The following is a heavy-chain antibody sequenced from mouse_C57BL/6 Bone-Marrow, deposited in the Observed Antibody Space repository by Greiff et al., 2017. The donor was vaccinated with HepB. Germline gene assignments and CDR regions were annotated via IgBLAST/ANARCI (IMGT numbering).Heavy chain of an antibody. V-gene: IGHV1-59*01. D-gene: IGHD1-1*01. Sequence: VQLQQPGAELVRPGTSVKLSCKASGYTFTSYWMHWVKQRPGQGLEWIGVIDPSDSYTNYNQKFKGKATLTVDTSSSTAYMQRSSLTSEDSAVYYCARRGITTVVDWYFDVWGTGTTVTVSS. CDR3: ARRGITTVVDWYFDV. J-gene: IGHJ1*03. CDR2: IDPSDSYT. CDR1: GYTFTSYW.